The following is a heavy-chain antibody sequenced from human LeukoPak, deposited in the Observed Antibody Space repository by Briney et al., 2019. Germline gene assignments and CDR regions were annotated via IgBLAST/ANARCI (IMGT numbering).Heavy chain of an antibody. Sequence: GGSLRLSCAASGFTFSSYSMNWVRQAPGKGLEWVSSISSSSSYIYYADSVKGQFTISRDNAKNSLYLQMNSLRAEDTAVYYCAREESAYGWELESLDYWGQGTLVTVSS. CDR2: ISSSSSYI. CDR1: GFTFSSYS. V-gene: IGHV3-21*01. CDR3: AREESAYGWELESLDY. J-gene: IGHJ4*02. D-gene: IGHD1-26*01.